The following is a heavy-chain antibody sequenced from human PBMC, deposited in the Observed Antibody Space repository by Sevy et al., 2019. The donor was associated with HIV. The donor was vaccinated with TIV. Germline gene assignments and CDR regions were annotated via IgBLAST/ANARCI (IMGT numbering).Heavy chain of an antibody. CDR1: GGSISSGGYY. J-gene: IGHJ4*02. CDR3: ACQTFGVVTSFDY. D-gene: IGHD3-3*01. V-gene: IGHV4-31*03. Sequence: SEILSLTCTVSGGSISSGGYYWSWIRQHPGKGLEWIGYIYYSGSTYYNPSLKSRVTISVDTSKNQFSLKLSSVTAADTAVYYCACQTFGVVTSFDYWGQGTLVTVSS. CDR2: IYYSGST.